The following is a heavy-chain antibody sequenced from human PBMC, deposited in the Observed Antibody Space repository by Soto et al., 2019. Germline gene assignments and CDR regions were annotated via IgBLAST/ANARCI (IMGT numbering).Heavy chain of an antibody. CDR2: IHSSGTT. Sequence: PSETLSLTCSVSSRSINSFYWAWMRQPTGKGLEWIGRIHSSGTTNYNPSLSSRVTMSVDPSKNQFSLRLTSVTAADTAVYYCARDRIIGTSYSDYWGQGSLVTVSS. V-gene: IGHV4-4*07. CDR3: ARDRIIGTSYSDY. D-gene: IGHD1-7*01. CDR1: SRSINSFY. J-gene: IGHJ4*02.